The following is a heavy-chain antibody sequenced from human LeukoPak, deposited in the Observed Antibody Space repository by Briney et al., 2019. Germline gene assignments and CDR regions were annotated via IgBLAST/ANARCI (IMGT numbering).Heavy chain of an antibody. CDR1: GLTFDSFA. CDR3: AKQYIVTTWYWFGS. Sequence: GGSLRLSCAASGLTFDSFAMNWVRQAPGKGLEWVSSISRGGETTYYADSVEGRFTISRDNSKNTLSLHMNSLRADDTAVYYCAKQYIVTTWYWFGSWGQGTLVTVSS. D-gene: IGHD4-17*01. CDR2: ISRGGETT. J-gene: IGHJ5*01. V-gene: IGHV3-23*01.